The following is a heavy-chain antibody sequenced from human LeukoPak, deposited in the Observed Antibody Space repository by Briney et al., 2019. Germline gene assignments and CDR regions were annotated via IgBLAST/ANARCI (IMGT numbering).Heavy chain of an antibody. V-gene: IGHV3-23*01. CDR3: AKEVWSAMYYFDF. CDR2: LSGSGDST. Sequence: GGSLRLSCAASGFTFRSYDMSWVRQAPGKGLEWVSTLSGSGDSTYYADSVKGRFTISRDSSKNTLFLQMNSMRAEDTAVYYCAKEVWSAMYYFDFWGQGTLVTVSS. CDR1: GFTFRSYD. D-gene: IGHD2-2*01. J-gene: IGHJ4*02.